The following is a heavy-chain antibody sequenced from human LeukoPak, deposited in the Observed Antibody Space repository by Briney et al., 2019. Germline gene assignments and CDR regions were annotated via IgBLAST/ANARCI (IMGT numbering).Heavy chain of an antibody. CDR1: GGSISSSSYY. CDR2: IYYSGST. J-gene: IGHJ3*02. D-gene: IGHD3-10*01. Sequence: SETLSLTCTVSGGSISSSSYYWGWIRQPPGKGLEWIGSIYYSGSTYYNPSLKSRVTISVDTSKNQFSLKLSSVTAADTAVYYCARGFGAFDIWGQGTMVTVSS. CDR3: ARGFGAFDI. V-gene: IGHV4-39*07.